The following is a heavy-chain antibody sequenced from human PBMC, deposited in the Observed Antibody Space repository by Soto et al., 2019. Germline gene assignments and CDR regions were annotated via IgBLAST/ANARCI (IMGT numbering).Heavy chain of an antibody. CDR1: GGSISSYY. CDR2: IYTSGST. V-gene: IGHV4-4*07. Sequence: SETLSLTCTVSGGSISSYYWSWIRQPAGKGLEWIGRIYTSGSTNYNPSLKSRVTMSVDTSKNQFSLKLSSVTAADTAVYYCARETMVRGVNDAFDIWGQGTMVTVSS. CDR3: ARETMVRGVNDAFDI. J-gene: IGHJ3*02. D-gene: IGHD3-10*01.